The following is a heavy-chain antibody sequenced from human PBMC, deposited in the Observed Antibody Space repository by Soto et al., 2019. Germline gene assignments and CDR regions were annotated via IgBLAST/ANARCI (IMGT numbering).Heavy chain of an antibody. D-gene: IGHD3-3*01. CDR3: ARPGRWLQNYEFDY. CDR2: IDPSDSYT. V-gene: IGHV5-10-1*01. CDR1: GYSFTSYW. Sequence: PGESLKISCKGSGYSFTSYWISWVRQMPGKGLEWMGRIDPSDSYTNYSPSFQGHVTISADKPISTAYLQWSSLKASDTAMYYCARPGRWLQNYEFDYWGQGTLVTVSS. J-gene: IGHJ4*02.